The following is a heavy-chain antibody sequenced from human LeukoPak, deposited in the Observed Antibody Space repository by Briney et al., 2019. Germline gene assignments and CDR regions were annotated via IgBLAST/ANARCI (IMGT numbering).Heavy chain of an antibody. CDR2: ISWNSGSI. V-gene: IGHV3-9*01. J-gene: IGHJ4*02. CDR1: GFTFDDYA. CDR3: VRDRGTYRPIDY. D-gene: IGHD1-26*01. Sequence: GGSLRLSCAASGFTFDDYAMHWVRQAPGKGLEWVSGISWNSGSIGYADSVKGRFTISRDNAKNSLYLQMNSLRAEDTALYYCVRDRGTYRPIDYWGQGTLVTVSS.